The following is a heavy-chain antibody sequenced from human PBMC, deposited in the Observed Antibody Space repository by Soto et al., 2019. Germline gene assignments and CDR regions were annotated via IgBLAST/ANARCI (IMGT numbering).Heavy chain of an antibody. D-gene: IGHD3-22*01. J-gene: IGHJ5*02. V-gene: IGHV4-38-2*01. CDR1: GYSISSGYY. Sequence: PSETLSLTCAVSGYSISSGYYWGWIRQPPGKGLEWIGSIYHSGSTYYNPSLKSRVTISVDTSKNQFSLKLSSVTAADTAVYYCARTSYYDSSGYYYHWFDPWGQGTLVTVSS. CDR3: ARTSYYDSSGYYYHWFDP. CDR2: IYHSGST.